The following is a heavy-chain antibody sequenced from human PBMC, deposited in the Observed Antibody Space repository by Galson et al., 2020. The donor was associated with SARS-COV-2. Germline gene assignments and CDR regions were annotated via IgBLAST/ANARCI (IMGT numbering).Heavy chain of an antibody. CDR1: GLTFSNTK. CDR3: ATGDVWFES. J-gene: IGHJ5*01. D-gene: IGHD7-27*01. Sequence: GESLKISCAASGLTFSNTKMNWVRQAPGKGLEWLSYISMSGITIYYADSVKGRFTISRDNAENSLYLQMNSLRAEDTGIYYCATGDVWFESWGQGTLVTVSS. CDR2: ISMSGITI. V-gene: IGHV3-48*03.